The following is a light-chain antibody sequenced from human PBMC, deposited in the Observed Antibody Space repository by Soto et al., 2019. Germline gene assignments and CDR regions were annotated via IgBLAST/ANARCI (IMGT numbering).Light chain of an antibody. CDR3: CSYAGSYSWV. CDR1: SSDVGAYNY. J-gene: IGLJ3*02. V-gene: IGLV2-11*01. Sequence: QSVLTQPRSVSGSPGQSVTISCTGTSSDVGAYNYASWYQHHTGKAPKVMIYDVSERPSGVPDRFSGSKSDNKASLTISGLQAEDEADYYCCSYAGSYSWVFGGGTKLTVL. CDR2: DVS.